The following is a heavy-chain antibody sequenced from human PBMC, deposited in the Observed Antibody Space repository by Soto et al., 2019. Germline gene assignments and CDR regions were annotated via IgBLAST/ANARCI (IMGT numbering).Heavy chain of an antibody. V-gene: IGHV1-2*02. Sequence: ASVKVSCKASGYTFTGYYMHWVRQAPGQGLEWMGWINPNSGGTNYAQKFQGRVTMTRDTSISTAYMELSRLRSDDTPVYYCARDSDYTSSWYWFDPWGQGALVTVSA. CDR1: GYTFTGYY. J-gene: IGHJ5*02. D-gene: IGHD6-13*01. CDR2: INPNSGGT. CDR3: ARDSDYTSSWYWFDP.